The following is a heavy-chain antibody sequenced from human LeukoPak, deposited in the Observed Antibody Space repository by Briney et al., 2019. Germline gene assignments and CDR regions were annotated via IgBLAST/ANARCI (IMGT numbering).Heavy chain of an antibody. D-gene: IGHD2-2*01. V-gene: IGHV5-51*01. CDR1: GYSFTRYW. CDR3: ARYQDIEGVAADKGLAP. CDR2: IYPGDSDT. J-gene: IGHJ5*02. Sequence: PGESLKISREGSGYSFTRYWRYLVREMPGKGLEWMGIIYPGDSDTRYSPSFQGQVTISADKSSSTAYLQWSSLKASDTDMYYCARYQDIEGVAADKGLAPCGQGTLVTVSS.